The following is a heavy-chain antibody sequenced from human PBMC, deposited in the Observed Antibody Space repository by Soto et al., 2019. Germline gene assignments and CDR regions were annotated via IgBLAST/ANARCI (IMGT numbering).Heavy chain of an antibody. Sequence: ASVKVSCKASGYTFTSSYMHWVRQAPGQGLEWMGIINPSGGSTSYAQKFQGRVTMTRDTSTSTVYMELSSLKSEDTAVYYCARDFSTVATDTLFLGNWFDPWGQGTLVTVSS. CDR2: INPSGGST. CDR3: ARDFSTVATDTLFLGNWFDP. CDR1: GYTFTSSY. D-gene: IGHD5-12*01. V-gene: IGHV1-46*03. J-gene: IGHJ5*02.